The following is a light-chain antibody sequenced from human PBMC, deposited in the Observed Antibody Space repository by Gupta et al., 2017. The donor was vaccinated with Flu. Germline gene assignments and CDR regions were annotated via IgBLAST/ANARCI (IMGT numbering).Light chain of an antibody. CDR1: KLGDKS. J-gene: IGLJ1*01. Sequence: SYELSQPPAVSVCPGQTASVTCSGDKLGDKSASWYQRKPGQSPVLVIYQDTKRPSGIPERFAGSNSGNTATLTISGTQAVDEADYYCQAWDSAYVFGTGTKVTVL. CDR2: QDT. CDR3: QAWDSAYV. V-gene: IGLV3-1*01.